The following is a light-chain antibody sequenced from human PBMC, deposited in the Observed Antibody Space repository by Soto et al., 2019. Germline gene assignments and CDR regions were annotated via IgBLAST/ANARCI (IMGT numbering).Light chain of an antibody. CDR3: QQTNSFPLT. Sequence: DIQMTQSPSSVSASVGDRVTITCRASQGISGWLAWYQQKPGKAPELLIYVASSLQSGVPSRFSGRGSGTDFTLTISSLQPEDCATYYCQQTNSFPLTFGGGTQVEIK. J-gene: IGKJ4*01. V-gene: IGKV1-12*01. CDR1: QGISGW. CDR2: VAS.